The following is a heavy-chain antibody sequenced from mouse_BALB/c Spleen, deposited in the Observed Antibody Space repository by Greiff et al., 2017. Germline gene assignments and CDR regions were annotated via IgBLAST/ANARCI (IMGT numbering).Heavy chain of an antibody. CDR2: IYPGDGDT. Sequence: VQVVESGAELVRPGSSVKISCKASGYAFSSYWMNWVKQRPGQGLEWIGQIYPGDGDTNYNGKFKGKATLTADKSSSTAYMQLSSLTSEDSAVYFCARPATVAMDYWGQGTSVTVSS. J-gene: IGHJ4*01. CDR3: ARPATVAMDY. V-gene: IGHV1-80*01. D-gene: IGHD1-1*01. CDR1: GYAFSSYW.